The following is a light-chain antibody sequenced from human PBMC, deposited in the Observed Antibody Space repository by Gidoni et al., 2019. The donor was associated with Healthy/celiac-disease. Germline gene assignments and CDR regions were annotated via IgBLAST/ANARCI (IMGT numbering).Light chain of an antibody. CDR2: AAS. V-gene: IGKV1-39*01. Sequence: DIQMTQSPSSLSASVGDRVTITCRASQSISIYLNWYQQKPGKAPKLLIYAASSLQSGVPSRFSGSGSGTDFTLTISSLQPEDFATYYCQQSYSTPRTFXQXTKLEIK. J-gene: IGKJ2*02. CDR3: QQSYSTPRT. CDR1: QSISIY.